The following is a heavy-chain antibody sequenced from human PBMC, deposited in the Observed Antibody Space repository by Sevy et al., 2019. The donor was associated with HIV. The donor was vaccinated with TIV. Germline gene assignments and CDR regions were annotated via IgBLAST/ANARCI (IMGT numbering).Heavy chain of an antibody. CDR1: GFTFSNAW. J-gene: IGHJ4*02. V-gene: IGHV3-15*01. Sequence: GGSLRLSCAASGFTFSNAWMSWVRQAPGKGLEWVGRIKSKTDGGTTDYAAPVKGRFTISRDDSKNTLYLQMNSLKTADTAVYYVTPSIVGPFRGGGYWGQGTLVTVSS. CDR3: TPSIVGPFRGGGY. D-gene: IGHD1-26*01. CDR2: IKSKTDGGTT.